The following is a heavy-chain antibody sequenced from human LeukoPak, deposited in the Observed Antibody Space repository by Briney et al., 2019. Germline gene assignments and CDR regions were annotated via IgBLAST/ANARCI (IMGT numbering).Heavy chain of an antibody. V-gene: IGHV4-30-2*01. CDR2: IYNSGST. J-gene: IGHJ3*02. D-gene: IGHD2-2*01. CDR1: GGSISSGGYY. CDR3: ARDSGYCSSTSCYGSAAFDI. Sequence: SETLSLTCTVSGGSISSGGYYWSWIRQPPGKGLEWIGYIYNSGSTYYNPSLKSRVTISVDRSKNQFSLKLSSVTAADTAVYYCARDSGYCSSTSCYGSAAFDIWGQGTMVTVSS.